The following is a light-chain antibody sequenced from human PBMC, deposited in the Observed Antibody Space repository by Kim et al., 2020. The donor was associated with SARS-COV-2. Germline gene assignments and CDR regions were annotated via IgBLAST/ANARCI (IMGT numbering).Light chain of an antibody. CDR2: GAS. CDR1: QSVGTN. V-gene: IGKV3-15*01. Sequence: IVMTQSPDTLSVSPGESATLSCRASQSVGTNLAWYQQRPGQTPRLILYGASTRATGVPARFSGTGSGTEFTLTISSLQPEDFALYYCQNYDYSPPLTFGRGTKVDIK. CDR3: QNYDYSPPLT. J-gene: IGKJ4*01.